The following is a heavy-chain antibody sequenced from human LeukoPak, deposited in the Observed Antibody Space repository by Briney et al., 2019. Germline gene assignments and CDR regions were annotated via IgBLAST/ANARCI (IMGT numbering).Heavy chain of an antibody. Sequence: GESLKISCKGSGYSFTSYCIGWVRQMPGKGLEWMGVIYPGDSDTRYSPSFQGQVTISADKSISTAYLQWSSLKASDTAMYYCARPPAPITFTAFDIWGQGTMVTVSS. CDR3: ARPPAPITFTAFDI. D-gene: IGHD3-16*01. V-gene: IGHV5-51*01. CDR1: GYSFTSYC. CDR2: IYPGDSDT. J-gene: IGHJ3*02.